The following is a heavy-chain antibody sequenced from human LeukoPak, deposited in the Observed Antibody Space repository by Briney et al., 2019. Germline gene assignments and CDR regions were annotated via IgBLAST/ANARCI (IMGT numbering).Heavy chain of an antibody. J-gene: IGHJ6*02. CDR1: GYTFTSYY. V-gene: IGHV1-46*01. D-gene: IGHD5-18*01. CDR2: INPSGGST. CDR3: ARFPNAAMVMGLEHYYYGMDV. Sequence: WASVKVSCKASGYTFTSYYMHWVRQAPGQGLEWMGIINPSGGSTSYAQKFQGRVTMTRDTSTSTAYMELSSLRSEDTAVYYCARFPNAAMVMGLEHYYYGMDVWGQGTTVTVSS.